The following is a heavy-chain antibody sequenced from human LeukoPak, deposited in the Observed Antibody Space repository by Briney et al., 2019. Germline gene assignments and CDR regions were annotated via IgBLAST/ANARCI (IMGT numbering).Heavy chain of an antibody. V-gene: IGHV3-33*01. CDR2: IWEDGSEK. J-gene: IGHJ4*02. D-gene: IGHD6-19*01. Sequence: GRSLRLSCAMSGFTFRTHGMHWVRQAPGKGLEWVAVIWEDGSEKSYAGFVEGRFAISRDNSKNTLYLQMNSLRTEDTAVYYCATSYSTGWSRGYFDYWGQGTLVTVSS. CDR1: GFTFRTHG. CDR3: ATSYSTGWSRGYFDY.